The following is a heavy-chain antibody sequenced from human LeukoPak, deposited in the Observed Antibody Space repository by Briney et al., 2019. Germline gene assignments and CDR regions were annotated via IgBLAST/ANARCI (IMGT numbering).Heavy chain of an antibody. V-gene: IGHV3-7*01. J-gene: IGHJ4*02. Sequence: SGGSLRLSCVASGFPFTKYWMSWVRQAPGKGLEWVADIKSDGSDIYYLDSVRGRFTISRDNDKNSLYLQMKSLRGEDTAVYYCTRDVASSTYHFDSSGLLDYWGQGTLVTVSS. D-gene: IGHD3-22*01. CDR1: GFPFTKYW. CDR2: IKSDGSDI. CDR3: TRDVASSTYHFDSSGLLDY.